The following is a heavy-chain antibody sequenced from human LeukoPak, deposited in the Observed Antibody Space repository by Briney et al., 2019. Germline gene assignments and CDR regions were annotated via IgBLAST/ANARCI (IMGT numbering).Heavy chain of an antibody. CDR1: GVSISSGSYY. CDR3: ARVSPADAFDI. J-gene: IGHJ3*02. V-gene: IGHV4-61*02. Sequence: PSETLSLTCTVSGVSISSGSYYWSWIRQPAGKGLEWIGRIYTSGSTNYNPSLKSRVTISVDTSKNQFSLKLSSVTAADTAVYYCARVSPADAFDIWGQGTMVTVSS. CDR2: IYTSGST.